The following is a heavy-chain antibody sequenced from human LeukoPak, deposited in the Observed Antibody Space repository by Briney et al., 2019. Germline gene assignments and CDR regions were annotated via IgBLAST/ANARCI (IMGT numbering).Heavy chain of an antibody. V-gene: IGHV3-7*01. CDR2: IKDDGGGK. Sequence: GVSLRLSCVASGLSFSGQWLNWVRQAPGQGLEWVSNIKDDGGGKHYADSVKGRFTLSRDDAQNSLSLHMNSVRAEDTAVYYCGYTRNFLLWGRGAVVVVSA. CDR3: GYTRNFLL. CDR1: GLSFSGQW. J-gene: IGHJ4*02. D-gene: IGHD3-16*02.